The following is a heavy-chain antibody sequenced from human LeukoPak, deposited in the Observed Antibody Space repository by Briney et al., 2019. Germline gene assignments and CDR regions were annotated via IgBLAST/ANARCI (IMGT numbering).Heavy chain of an antibody. Sequence: ASVKVSCKASGYTFTSYGISWVRQAPGQGLEWMGWISAYNGNTNYAQKLQGRVTMTTDTSTSTAYMELRSLGSDDTAVYYCARAGSGWYNDAFDIWGQGTMVTVSS. D-gene: IGHD6-19*01. CDR1: GYTFTSYG. CDR3: ARAGSGWYNDAFDI. V-gene: IGHV1-18*01. CDR2: ISAYNGNT. J-gene: IGHJ3*02.